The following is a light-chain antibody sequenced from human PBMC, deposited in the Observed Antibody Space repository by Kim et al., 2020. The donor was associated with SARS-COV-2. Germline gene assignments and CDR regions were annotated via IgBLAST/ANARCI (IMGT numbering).Light chain of an antibody. CDR2: EVS. V-gene: IGLV2-8*01. J-gene: IGLJ1*01. CDR3: SSYAGTNNHV. CDR1: SSDVGGYNY. Sequence: GQSVTISCTGTSSDVGGYNYVSWYQQHPGKAPKLIIFEVSERPSGVPDRFSGSKSGNTASLIVSGLQAEDEADYYCSSYAGTNNHVFGTGTKVTVL.